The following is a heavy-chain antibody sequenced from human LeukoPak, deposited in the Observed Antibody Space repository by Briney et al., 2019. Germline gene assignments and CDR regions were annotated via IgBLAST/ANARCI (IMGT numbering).Heavy chain of an antibody. CDR2: ISGSGGNT. CDR3: RFFGEPGDY. CDR1: GFTFSSYA. D-gene: IGHD3-10*01. J-gene: IGHJ4*02. Sequence: QPGGSLRLSCAASGFTFSSYAMSWVRQAPGKGLEWVSDISGSGGNTYYADSVKGRFTISRDNSKSTLYLQMNSLRAEDTALYYCRFFGEPGDYWDQGVLVTVSS. V-gene: IGHV3-23*01.